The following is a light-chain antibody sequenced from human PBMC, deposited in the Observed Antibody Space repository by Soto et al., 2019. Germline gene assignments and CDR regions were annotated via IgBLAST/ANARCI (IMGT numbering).Light chain of an antibody. J-gene: IGLJ2*01. CDR3: SSYAGSDNMI. V-gene: IGLV2-8*01. CDR1: SSDVGGYEH. Sequence: QSALTQPPSASGSPGQSVTLSCTVSSSDVGGYEHVSWYQQHPGRVPKPLIYDVSKRLSGVPDRFSGSKSGNTASLTVSGLQADDEADYYCSSYAGSDNMIFGGGTKLTVL. CDR2: DVS.